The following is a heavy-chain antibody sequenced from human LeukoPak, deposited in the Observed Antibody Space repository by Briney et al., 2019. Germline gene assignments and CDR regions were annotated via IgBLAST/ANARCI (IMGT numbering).Heavy chain of an antibody. D-gene: IGHD3-16*01. J-gene: IGHJ2*01. V-gene: IGHV3-20*01. CDR3: ARHRGSLPWYFDF. CDR2: INWNGVST. Sequence: GGSLRLSCAASGFTFDDYGMSWVRQAPGKGLEWVSGINWNGVSTGYADSVKGRFTISRDNAKNSLYLQMNSLRAEDTALYHCARHRGSLPWYFDFWGRGTLVTVSS. CDR1: GFTFDDYG.